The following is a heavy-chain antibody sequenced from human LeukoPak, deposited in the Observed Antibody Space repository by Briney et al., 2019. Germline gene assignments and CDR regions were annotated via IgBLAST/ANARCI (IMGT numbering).Heavy chain of an antibody. CDR3: AREGDDFWSGPADY. V-gene: IGHV3-30*03. CDR1: GFTFSSYG. CDR2: ISYDGSNK. J-gene: IGHJ4*02. Sequence: GGSLRLSCAASGFTFSSYGMHWVRQAPGKGLEWVAVISYDGSNKYYADSVKGRFTTSRDNAKNSLYLQMNSLRAEDTAFYYCAREGDDFWSGPADYWGQGTLVTVSS. D-gene: IGHD3-3*01.